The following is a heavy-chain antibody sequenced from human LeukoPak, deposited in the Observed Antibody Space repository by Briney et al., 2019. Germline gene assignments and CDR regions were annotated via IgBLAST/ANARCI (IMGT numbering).Heavy chain of an antibody. CDR3: ARHLTPPPGDSYGYLVGSFDP. V-gene: IGHV4-39*01. Sequence: SETLSLTCTVSGGSISSSSYYWGWIRQPPGKGLEWIGSIYYSGSTYYNPSPKSRVTISVDTSENQFSLKLSSVTAADTAVYYCARHLTPPPGDSYGYLVGSFDPWGQGTLVTVSS. D-gene: IGHD5-18*01. CDR2: IYYSGST. J-gene: IGHJ5*02. CDR1: GGSISSSSYY.